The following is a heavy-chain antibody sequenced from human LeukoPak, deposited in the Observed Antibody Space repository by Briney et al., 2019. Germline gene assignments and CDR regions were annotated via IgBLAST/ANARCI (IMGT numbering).Heavy chain of an antibody. J-gene: IGHJ5*02. CDR1: GGSISSYY. V-gene: IGHV4-59*01. D-gene: IGHD3-10*01. CDR3: ASLYYGPGSSQNWFDP. Sequence: SETLSLTCTVSGGSISSYYWSWIRQPPGKGLEWIGYIYYSGSTNYNPSLKSRVTISVDTSKNQFSLKLSSVTAADTAVYYCASLYYGPGSSQNWFDPWGQGTLVTVSS. CDR2: IYYSGST.